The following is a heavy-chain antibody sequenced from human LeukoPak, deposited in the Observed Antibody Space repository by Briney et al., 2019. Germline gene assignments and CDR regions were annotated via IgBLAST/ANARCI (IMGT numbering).Heavy chain of an antibody. D-gene: IGHD2-21*02. CDR2: ISSSSGTI. Sequence: PGGSLRLSCAASGFTFSSYSMNWVRQAPGKGLEWVSYISSSSGTIYYADSVKGRFTISRDNAKNSLYLQMNSLRAEDTAVYYCARLAYCGGDCYFPDYWGQGTLVTVSS. CDR3: ARLAYCGGDCYFPDY. V-gene: IGHV3-48*04. CDR1: GFTFSSYS. J-gene: IGHJ4*02.